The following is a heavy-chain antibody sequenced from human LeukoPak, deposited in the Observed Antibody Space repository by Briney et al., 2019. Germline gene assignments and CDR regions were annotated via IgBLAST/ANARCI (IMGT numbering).Heavy chain of an antibody. CDR2: IYYSGNT. D-gene: IGHD3-22*01. Sequence: SETLSLTCTVSGDSISSSSYYWGWIRQPPGKGLEWIGNIYYSGNTYYNPSLKSRVTISVDTSKNQFSLKLSSVTAADTAVYYCARVTGYMIEDYFDYWGQGTLVTVSS. CDR3: ARVTGYMIEDYFDY. CDR1: GDSISSSSYY. J-gene: IGHJ4*02. V-gene: IGHV4-39*07.